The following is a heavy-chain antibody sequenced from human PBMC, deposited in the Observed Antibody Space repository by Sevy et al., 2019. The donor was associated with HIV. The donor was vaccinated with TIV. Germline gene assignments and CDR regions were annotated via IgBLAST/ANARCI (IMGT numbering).Heavy chain of an antibody. CDR3: ARLAVPAAMIENWFDP. Sequence: ASVKLSCKASGGTFSSYAISWVRQAPGQGLEWMGGIIPIFGTANYAQKFQGRVTITADKSTGTAYMELSSLRSEDTAVYYCARLAVPAAMIENWFDPWGQGTLVTVSS. D-gene: IGHD2-2*01. CDR2: IIPIFGTA. J-gene: IGHJ5*02. CDR1: GGTFSSYA. V-gene: IGHV1-69*06.